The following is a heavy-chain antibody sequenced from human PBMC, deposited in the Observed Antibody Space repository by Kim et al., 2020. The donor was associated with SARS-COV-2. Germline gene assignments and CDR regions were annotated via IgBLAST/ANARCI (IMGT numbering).Heavy chain of an antibody. J-gene: IGHJ5*02. V-gene: IGHV4-4*02. CDR1: GGSVSNTNW. CDR2: IDHSGTT. CDR3: ARGLSSSTWYWFDP. D-gene: IGHD2-2*01. Sequence: SETLSLTCAVSGGSVSNTNWWTWVRQPPGKGLEWIGEIDHSGTTNYTPSLMSRLTISVDKSNNHFSLQLTSVTAADTAVYFCARGLSSSTWYWFDPWGQG.